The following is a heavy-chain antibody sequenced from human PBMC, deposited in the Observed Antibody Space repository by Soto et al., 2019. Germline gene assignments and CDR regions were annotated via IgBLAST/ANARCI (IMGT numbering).Heavy chain of an antibody. CDR1: GFTFSSYS. CDR3: AREFDSSSWYVYGF. CDR2: ISSSSSTM. Sequence: EVQLVESGGGLVQPGGSLRLSCAASGFTFSSYSMNWVRQAPGKGLEWVSYISSSSSTMYYADSVKGRFTISRDNAKNSLYLQMNSLRAEDTAVYYCAREFDSSSWYVYGFWGQETLVTVSS. D-gene: IGHD6-13*01. J-gene: IGHJ4*02. V-gene: IGHV3-48*01.